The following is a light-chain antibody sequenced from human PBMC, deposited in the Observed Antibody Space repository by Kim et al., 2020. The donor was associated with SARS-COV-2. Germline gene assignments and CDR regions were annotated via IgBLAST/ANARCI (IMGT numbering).Light chain of an antibody. V-gene: IGKV3-15*01. CDR2: DAS. J-gene: IGKJ1*01. CDR3: QQYNNWPRT. Sequence: EILMTQSPATLSVSPGERATLSCRASQSVSSNLAWYQQKPGQAPRLLIYDASTRATGMPARFSGSGSGTEFTLTISSLQSEDFAVYYCQQYNNWPRTFGQGTKVDIK. CDR1: QSVSSN.